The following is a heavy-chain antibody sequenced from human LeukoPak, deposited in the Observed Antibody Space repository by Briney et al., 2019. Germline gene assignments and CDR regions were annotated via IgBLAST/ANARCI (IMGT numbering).Heavy chain of an antibody. Sequence: SETLSLTCTVSGYSISSGYYWGWIRQPPGKGLEWIGSIYHSGSTYYNPSLKSRVTISVDTSKNQFSLKLSSVTAADTAVYYCARDGGYSSGWYAYYFDYWGQGTLVTVSS. J-gene: IGHJ4*02. D-gene: IGHD6-19*01. V-gene: IGHV4-38-2*02. CDR1: GYSISSGYY. CDR2: IYHSGST. CDR3: ARDGGYSSGWYAYYFDY.